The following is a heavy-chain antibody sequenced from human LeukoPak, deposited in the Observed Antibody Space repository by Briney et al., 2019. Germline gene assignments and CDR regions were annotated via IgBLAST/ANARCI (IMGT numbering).Heavy chain of an antibody. CDR3: ARDRPATENWYFDL. CDR1: GNSISSGDNY. J-gene: IGHJ2*01. V-gene: IGHV4-61*02. CDR2: IYTSGST. Sequence: PSETLSLTCTVSGNSISSGDNYWSWIRQPAGKGLEWLGRIYTSGSTNYNPSLKSRVTISVDTSKNQFSLRLSSVTAADTAVYYCARDRPATENWYFDLWGRGTLVTVSS. D-gene: IGHD1-26*01.